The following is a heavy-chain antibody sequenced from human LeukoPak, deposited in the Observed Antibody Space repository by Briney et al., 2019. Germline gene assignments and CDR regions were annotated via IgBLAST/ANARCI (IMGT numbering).Heavy chain of an antibody. D-gene: IGHD6-13*01. J-gene: IGHJ4*02. CDR1: SESFSGYC. CDR2: IYESGGT. V-gene: IGHV4-34*01. Sequence: SETLSLTCTVYSESFSGYCWSWIRQSPGMGLEWIGEIYESGGTTYNPSLKSRVTISIDTSKNQFSLNLTSVTAADTAVYYCARISAAGCFDHWGQGTLVTASS. CDR3: ARISAAGCFDH.